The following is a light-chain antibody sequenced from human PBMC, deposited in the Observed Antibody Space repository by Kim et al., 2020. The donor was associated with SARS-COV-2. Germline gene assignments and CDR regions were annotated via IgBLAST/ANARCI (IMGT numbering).Light chain of an antibody. Sequence: LSVSPGERATLSCRASQSVSSNLAWYQQKPSQAPRLLIYGASTRATGIPARFSGSGSGTEFTLTISSLQSEDFAVYYCQQYNNWRTFGQGTKLEI. CDR1: QSVSSN. J-gene: IGKJ2*01. CDR2: GAS. V-gene: IGKV3-15*01. CDR3: QQYNNWRT.